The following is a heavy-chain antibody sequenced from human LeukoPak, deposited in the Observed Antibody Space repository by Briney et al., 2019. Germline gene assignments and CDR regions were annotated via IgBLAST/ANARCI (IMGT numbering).Heavy chain of an antibody. CDR1: GYTFTGYY. CDR2: INPNSGGT. V-gene: IGHV1-2*02. Sequence: ASVKVSCKASGYTFTGYYMHWVRQAPGQGLEWTGWINPNSGGTNYAQKFQGRVTMTRDTSISTAYMELSRLRSDDTAVYYCARDGIGASSWYGRGGFDYWGQGTLVTVSS. D-gene: IGHD6-13*01. CDR3: ARDGIGASSWYGRGGFDY. J-gene: IGHJ4*02.